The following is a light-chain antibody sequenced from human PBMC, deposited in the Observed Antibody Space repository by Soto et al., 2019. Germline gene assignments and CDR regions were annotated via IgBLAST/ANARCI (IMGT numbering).Light chain of an antibody. CDR3: QQYNTFPLT. CDR1: RTIDNW. CDR2: NAS. J-gene: IGKJ4*01. Sequence: DIQMTQSPSTLSASVGDRVTITCRASRTIDNWLAWYQQKPGKAPKLLISNASTLKSGVPSRFSGSGSGTEFTFTISSLQSDDFATYYCQQYNTFPLTFGGGTRMEIK. V-gene: IGKV1-5*01.